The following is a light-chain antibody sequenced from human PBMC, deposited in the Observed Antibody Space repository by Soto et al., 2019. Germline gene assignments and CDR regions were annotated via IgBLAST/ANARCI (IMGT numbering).Light chain of an antibody. Sequence: DSQLTQSPSSVSASVGDRVTLTCRAIQDLSNWSAWYQQKPGKAPNLLIFAAANLQSGVPSRFSGIGSGTDFTLTLSSLQPEESATYYGHQTNHLPPTVGRGTKLHIK. CDR3: HQTNHLPPT. V-gene: IGKV1-12*01. J-gene: IGKJ2*01. CDR1: QDLSNW. CDR2: AAA.